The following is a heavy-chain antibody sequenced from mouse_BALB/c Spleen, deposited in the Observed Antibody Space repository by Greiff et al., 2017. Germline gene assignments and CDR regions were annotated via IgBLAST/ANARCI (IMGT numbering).Heavy chain of an antibody. J-gene: IGHJ3*01. CDR1: GFTFNTNA. CDR2: IRSKSNNYAT. Sequence: EVQLVETGGGLVQPKGSLKLSCAASGFTFNTNAMNWVRQAPGKGLEWVARIRSKSNNYATYYADSVKDRFTISRDDSKSMLYLKMNNLKTEDTAMYYCVREDGNYWGFAYWGQGTLVTVSA. D-gene: IGHD2-1*01. V-gene: IGHV10S3*01. CDR3: VREDGNYWGFAY.